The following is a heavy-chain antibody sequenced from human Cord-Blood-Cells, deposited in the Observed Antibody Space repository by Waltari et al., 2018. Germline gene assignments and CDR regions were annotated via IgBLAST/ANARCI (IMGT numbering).Heavy chain of an antibody. Sequence: QVQLQESGPGLVKPSQTLSLTCTVSGGSISSGDYYWSWIRQPPGKGLEWIGYIYYSGSTYYNPSIKSRVTISVDTSKNQFSLKLSSVTAADTAVYYCASPLYCSSTSCYDAFDIWGQGTMVTVSS. J-gene: IGHJ3*02. D-gene: IGHD2-2*01. CDR3: ASPLYCSSTSCYDAFDI. V-gene: IGHV4-30-4*01. CDR1: GGSISSGDYY. CDR2: IYYSGST.